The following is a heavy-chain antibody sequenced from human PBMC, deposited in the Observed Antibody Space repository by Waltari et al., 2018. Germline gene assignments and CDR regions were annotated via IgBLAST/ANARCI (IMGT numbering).Heavy chain of an antibody. D-gene: IGHD3-22*01. CDR1: GGTFSSYA. J-gene: IGHJ1*01. CDR3: AREGTYYYDSSGYIGYFQH. Sequence: QVQLVQSGAEVKKPGSSVKVSCKASGGTFSSYAISWVRQAPGPGLEWMGRIIPIFGTANYAQKFQGRVTITADEPTSTAYMELSSLRSEDTAVYYCAREGTYYYDSSGYIGYFQHWGQGTLVTVSS. V-gene: IGHV1-69*15. CDR2: IIPIFGTA.